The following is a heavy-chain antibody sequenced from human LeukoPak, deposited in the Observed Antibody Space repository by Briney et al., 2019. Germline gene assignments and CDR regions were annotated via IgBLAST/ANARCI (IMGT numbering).Heavy chain of an antibody. CDR2: INHSGST. V-gene: IGHV4-34*01. CDR1: GGSFSGYY. CDR3: VRDVPEQVHHTNWFDP. D-gene: IGHD1-14*01. Sequence: SETLSLTCAVYGGSFSGYYWSWIRQPPGKGLEWIGEINHSGSTNYNPSLKSRVTISVDTSKNQFSLKLSSVTAADTAVYYCVRDVPEQVHHTNWFDPWGQRTLVTVSS. J-gene: IGHJ5*02.